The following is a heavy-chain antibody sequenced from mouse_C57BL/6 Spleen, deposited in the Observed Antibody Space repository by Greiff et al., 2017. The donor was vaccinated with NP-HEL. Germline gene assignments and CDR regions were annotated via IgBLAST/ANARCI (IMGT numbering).Heavy chain of an antibody. J-gene: IGHJ2*01. CDR3: ARDGGVVAHYFDY. Sequence: EVMLVESEGGLVQPGSSMKLSCTASGFTFSDYYMAWVRQVPEKGLEWVANINYDGSSTYYLDSLKSRFIISRDNAKNILYLQMSSLKSEDTATYYCARDGGVVAHYFDYWGQGTTLTVSS. V-gene: IGHV5-16*01. CDR2: INYDGSST. D-gene: IGHD1-1*01. CDR1: GFTFSDYY.